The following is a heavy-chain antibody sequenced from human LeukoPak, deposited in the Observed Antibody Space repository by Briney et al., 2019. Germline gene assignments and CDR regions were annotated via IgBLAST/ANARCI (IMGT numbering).Heavy chain of an antibody. CDR3: ASGWALS. CDR1: GDSVSNKNAA. Sequence: SQTLSLTCAVSGDSVSNKNAAWNWVRQYPSRGLEWLGRTYYRSEWHTDYAFSVKGRITINADTSKNQFSLQLGYVTPEDTAVYYCASGWALSWGQGTLVTVSS. J-gene: IGHJ5*02. D-gene: IGHD1-26*01. V-gene: IGHV6-1*01. CDR2: TYYRSEWHT.